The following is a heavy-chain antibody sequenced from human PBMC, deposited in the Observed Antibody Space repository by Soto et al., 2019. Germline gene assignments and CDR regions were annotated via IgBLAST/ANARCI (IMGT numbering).Heavy chain of an antibody. CDR2: ISYDGSNK. CDR3: ARDLREVAATYYYSYGMDV. Sequence: LGGTGSASGFTFSIYAMHWVRQAPGKGLEWVAVISYDGSNKYYADSVKGRFTISRDNSKNTLYLQMNSLRAEDTAVYYCARDLREVAATYYYSYGMDVWGQGTTVTVSS. V-gene: IGHV3-30-3*01. J-gene: IGHJ6*02. CDR1: GFTFSIYA. D-gene: IGHD2-15*01.